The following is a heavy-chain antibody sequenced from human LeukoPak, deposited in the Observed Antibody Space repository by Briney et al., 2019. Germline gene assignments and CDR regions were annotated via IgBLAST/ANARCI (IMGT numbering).Heavy chain of an antibody. J-gene: IGHJ4*02. CDR3: AKRMGATHLDY. CDR1: GFTFSTYA. Sequence: GGSLRLSCAASGFTFSTYAMSWVRQAPGKGLEWVSSISGSSGSTYYADSVKGRFTVSRDNSKDTLYLQMNSLRAEDTAIYYCAKRMGATHLDYWGPGSLVTVSS. CDR2: ISGSSGST. V-gene: IGHV3-23*01. D-gene: IGHD1-26*01.